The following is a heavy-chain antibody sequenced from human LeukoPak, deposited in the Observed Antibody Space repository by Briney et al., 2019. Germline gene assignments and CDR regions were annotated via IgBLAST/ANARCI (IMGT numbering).Heavy chain of an antibody. D-gene: IGHD2-15*01. Sequence: PGTSLRLSCVASGFTLSSCGMHWVRQAPGKGLEWVAVITYDGITTYSDDSVKGRFTISRDTSKSTLHLQMNNLRPEDTAVYYCATNGARSWGSVSWAYYYYGMDVWGQGTTVTVSS. V-gene: IGHV3-30*03. CDR2: ITYDGITT. CDR3: ATNGARSWGSVSWAYYYYGMDV. CDR1: GFTLSSCG. J-gene: IGHJ6*02.